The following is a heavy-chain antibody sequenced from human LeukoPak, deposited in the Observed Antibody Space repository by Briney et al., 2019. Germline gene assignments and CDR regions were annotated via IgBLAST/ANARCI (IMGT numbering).Heavy chain of an antibody. CDR3: AKQTTMITFGGVIGWFDP. D-gene: IGHD3-16*01. J-gene: IGHJ5*02. CDR1: GFPLCSYA. CDR2: ISCSGGST. V-gene: IGHV3-23*01. Sequence: PGGSLRLSCAASGFPLCSYAMSWVRQAPGKGLEWVSAISCSGGSTYYAGSVTGRFTISRDNSKNALYLQMNSLRAEDTAVYYCAKQTTMITFGGVIGWFDPWGQGTLVTVSS.